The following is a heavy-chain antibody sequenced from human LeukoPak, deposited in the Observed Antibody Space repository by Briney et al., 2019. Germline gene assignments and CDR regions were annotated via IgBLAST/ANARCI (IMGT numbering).Heavy chain of an antibody. CDR1: GFTFSSYG. Sequence: GGSLRLSCAASGFTFSSYGMHWVRQAPGKGLEWVAVILNDGSQEKYADSVKGRFTISRDNSKNTLFLQMNSLRREDTAVYYCARDDALGDNALYIWGQGTMVTVSS. CDR2: ILNDGSQE. V-gene: IGHV3-33*01. D-gene: IGHD3-16*01. CDR3: ARDDALGDNALYI. J-gene: IGHJ3*02.